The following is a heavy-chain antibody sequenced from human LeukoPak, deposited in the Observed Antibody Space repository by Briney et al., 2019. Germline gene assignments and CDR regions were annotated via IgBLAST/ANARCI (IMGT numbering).Heavy chain of an antibody. CDR3: ARRGYSEFDY. D-gene: IGHD6-25*01. CDR1: GGSISSSSYY. Sequence: SETLSLTCTVSGGSISSSSYYWGWIRQPPGKGLGWIGSIYYSGSTYYNPSLKSRVTISVDTSKNQFSLKLSSVTAADTAVYYCARRGYSEFDYWGQGTLVTVSS. CDR2: IYYSGST. J-gene: IGHJ4*02. V-gene: IGHV4-39*01.